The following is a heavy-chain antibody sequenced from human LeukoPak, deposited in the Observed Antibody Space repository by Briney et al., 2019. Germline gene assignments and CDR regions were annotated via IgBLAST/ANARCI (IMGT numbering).Heavy chain of an antibody. Sequence: SETLSLTCSVSGGSLSSTTYYWAWIRQPPGKWLEWLGTIHYSGSTYYNPSLKSRVTISVDTSNNQFSLKLRSVTAADTAVYYCARHRGDYDSSGYYWFDPWSQGTLVTVSS. J-gene: IGHJ5*02. V-gene: IGHV4-39*01. D-gene: IGHD3-22*01. CDR1: GGSLSSTTYY. CDR3: ARHRGDYDSSGYYWFDP. CDR2: IHYSGST.